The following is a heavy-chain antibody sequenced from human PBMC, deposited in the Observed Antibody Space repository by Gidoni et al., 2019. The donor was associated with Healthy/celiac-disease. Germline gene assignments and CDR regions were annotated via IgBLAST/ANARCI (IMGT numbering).Heavy chain of an antibody. CDR3: AREAYSSSSGGMDV. V-gene: IGHV1-2*04. J-gene: IGHJ6*02. CDR2: INPNSGGT. CDR1: GYTFPGYY. Sequence: QVQLVQSGAEVKTPGASVKVSCQASGYTFPGYYMHWGRQAPGQGLEWMGWINPNSGGTNYAQKFQGWVTMTRDTSISTAYMELSRLRSDDTVVYYCAREAYSSSSGGMDVWGQGTTVTVSS. D-gene: IGHD6-6*01.